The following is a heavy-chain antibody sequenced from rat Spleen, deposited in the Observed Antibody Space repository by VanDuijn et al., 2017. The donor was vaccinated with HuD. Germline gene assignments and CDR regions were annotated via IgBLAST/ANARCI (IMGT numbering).Heavy chain of an antibody. CDR3: ARHPQLGAFWYFDF. CDR1: GFTFSEYA. V-gene: IGHV5-17*01. D-gene: IGHD5-1*01. Sequence: EVQLVESGGGLVQPGGSLKFSCAASGFTFSEYAMAWVRQAPKKGLEWVATILYDDANTYYRDSVKGRFTISRDNAKSTLFLQMDSLRSEDTATYYCARHPQLGAFWYFDFWGQGVMVTVSS. CDR2: ILYDDANT. J-gene: IGHJ2*01.